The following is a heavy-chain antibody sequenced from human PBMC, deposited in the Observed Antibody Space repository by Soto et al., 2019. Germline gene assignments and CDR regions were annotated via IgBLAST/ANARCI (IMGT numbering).Heavy chain of an antibody. Sequence: QVQLQESGPGLVKPSQTLSLTCTVSGGSISSGGYYWSWIRQHPGKGLEWIGYIYYSGSTYYNPSLKSRVTISVDTSKNQFSLKLSSVTAADTAMYYCARDLTGYCSGGSCHEGETGWFDPWGQGTLVTVSS. V-gene: IGHV4-31*03. D-gene: IGHD2-15*01. CDR1: GGSISSGGYY. J-gene: IGHJ5*02. CDR3: ARDLTGYCSGGSCHEGETGWFDP. CDR2: IYYSGST.